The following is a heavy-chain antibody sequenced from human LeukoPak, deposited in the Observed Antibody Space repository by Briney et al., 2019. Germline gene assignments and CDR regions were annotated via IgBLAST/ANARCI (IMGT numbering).Heavy chain of an antibody. J-gene: IGHJ6*02. V-gene: IGHV3-9*01. CDR1: GFTFDDYA. CDR3: AKGDYGMDV. Sequence: GGSLRLSCAASGFTFDDYAMHWVRQAPGKGLEWVSGISWNSCSIGYADSVKGRFTISRDNAKNSLYLQMNSLRAEDTALYYCAKGDYGMDVWGQGTTVTVSS. CDR2: ISWNSCSI.